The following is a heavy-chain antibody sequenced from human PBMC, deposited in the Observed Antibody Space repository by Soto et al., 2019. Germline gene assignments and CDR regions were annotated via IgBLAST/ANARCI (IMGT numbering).Heavy chain of an antibody. J-gene: IGHJ4*01. Sequence: GGSLRLSCAASGCTFITAWINWVRQAPGKGLEWVGRIKSKVDGGTTDFAAPVKGRFAISRDDSRSMMYMQMNSLKIEDTAVYYCTTDSDFSTRLVRFDYWGRGTLVTVSS. D-gene: IGHD3-3*01. V-gene: IGHV3-15*07. CDR2: IKSKVDGGTT. CDR1: GCTFITAW. CDR3: TTDSDFSTRLVRFDY.